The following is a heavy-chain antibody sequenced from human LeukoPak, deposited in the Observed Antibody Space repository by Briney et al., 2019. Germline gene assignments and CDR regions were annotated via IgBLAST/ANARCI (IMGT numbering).Heavy chain of an antibody. CDR2: IYTGGST. V-gene: IGHV3-NL1*01. CDR3: ARTGLRDPTFFDY. J-gene: IGHJ4*02. Sequence: GRSLRLSCVASGFTFSNYGMHWVRQAPGEGLEWVSVIYTGGSTHYADSVKGRFTISRDNSRNTVFLQMNSLSAEDTAVYYWARTGLRDPTFFDYWGQGILVTVSS. D-gene: IGHD2/OR15-2a*01. CDR1: GFTFSNYG.